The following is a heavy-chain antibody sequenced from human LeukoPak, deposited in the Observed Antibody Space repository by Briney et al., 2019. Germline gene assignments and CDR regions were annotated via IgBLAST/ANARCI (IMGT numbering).Heavy chain of an antibody. CDR1: GFTFSSYG. J-gene: IGHJ6*02. D-gene: IGHD3-10*01. Sequence: PGRSLRLSCAASGFTFSSYGMHWVRQAPGKGLEWVAVISYDGSNKYYADSVKGRFTISRDNSKNTLYLQMNSLRAEDTAVYYCAVGGYYGSGHPYYYYGMDVWGQGTTVTVSS. V-gene: IGHV3-30*03. CDR3: AVGGYYGSGHPYYYYGMDV. CDR2: ISYDGSNK.